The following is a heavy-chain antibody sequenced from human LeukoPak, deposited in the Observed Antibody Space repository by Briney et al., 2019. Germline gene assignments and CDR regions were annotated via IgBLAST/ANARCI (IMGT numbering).Heavy chain of an antibody. Sequence: SETLSLTSTVSGGSISSGSYYWSWIRQPAGKGLEWIGRIYTTGRTIYNPSLKSQVTISINTSKNQFSLKLTSVTATDTAMHYCARESLAFRFFDFWGQGALVTVSS. CDR2: IYTTGRT. J-gene: IGHJ4*02. V-gene: IGHV4-61*02. CDR1: GGSISSGSYY. CDR3: ARESLAFRFFDF. D-gene: IGHD3-3*02.